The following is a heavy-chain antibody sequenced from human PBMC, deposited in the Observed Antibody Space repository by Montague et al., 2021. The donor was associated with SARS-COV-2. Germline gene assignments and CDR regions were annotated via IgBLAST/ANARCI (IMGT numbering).Heavy chain of an antibody. D-gene: IGHD2-15*01. Sequence: SETLSLACSVSGGSTSNYYWTWIRQSPGKGLQWIGYIFYTGSKKFNPSHKTRVSMSLDASKNHFSLRLSAVTAADTARYYCARAQNICFIANCVNYFDLWGLGALVTVSS. CDR3: ARAQNICFIANCVNYFDL. CDR1: GGSTSNYY. J-gene: IGHJ4*02. CDR2: IFYTGSK. V-gene: IGHV4-59*01.